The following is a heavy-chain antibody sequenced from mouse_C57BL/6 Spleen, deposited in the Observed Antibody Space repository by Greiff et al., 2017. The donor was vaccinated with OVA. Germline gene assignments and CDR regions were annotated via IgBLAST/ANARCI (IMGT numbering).Heavy chain of an antibody. CDR3: ARGSSPSDAMDY. V-gene: IGHV1-63*01. Sequence: VQLQQSGAELVRPGTSVKMSCKASGYTFTNYWIGWAKQRPGHGLEWIGDIYPGGGYTNYNEKFKGKATLTADKSSSTASMQFSSLTSADSARYYCARGSSPSDAMDYWGQGTSLTVSS. D-gene: IGHD1-1*01. CDR1: GYTFTNYW. CDR2: IYPGGGYT. J-gene: IGHJ4*01.